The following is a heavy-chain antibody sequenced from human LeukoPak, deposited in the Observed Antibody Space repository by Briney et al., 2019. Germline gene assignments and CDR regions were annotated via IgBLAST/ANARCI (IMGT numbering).Heavy chain of an antibody. J-gene: IGHJ4*02. CDR3: ARPVGGGYQQLWAPHY. Sequence: GGSLRLSCAASGFTFSNYEMNWVRQAPGKGLEWVSYISSGSTTIYYADSVRGRFTISRDNAKNSLYLQMNSLRVEDTAVYFCARPVGGGYQQLWAPHYWGQGTLVTVSS. CDR1: GFTFSNYE. CDR2: ISSGSTTI. D-gene: IGHD2-2*01. V-gene: IGHV3-48*03.